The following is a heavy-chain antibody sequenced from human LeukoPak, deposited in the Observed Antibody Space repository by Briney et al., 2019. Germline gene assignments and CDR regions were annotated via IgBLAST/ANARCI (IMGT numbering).Heavy chain of an antibody. CDR2: IIPILGIA. V-gene: IGHV1-69*02. Sequence: SVKVSCKAFGGTFSSYTISWVRQAPGQGLEWMGRIIPILGIANYAQKFQGRVTITADKSTSTAYMELSRLRSDDTAVYYCARGISNRYSDRYFDYWGQGTLVTVSS. CDR1: GGTFSSYT. CDR3: ARGISNRYSDRYFDY. J-gene: IGHJ4*02. D-gene: IGHD6-13*01.